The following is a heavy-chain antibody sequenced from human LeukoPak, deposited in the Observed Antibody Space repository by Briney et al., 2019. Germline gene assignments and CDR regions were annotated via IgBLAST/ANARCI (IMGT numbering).Heavy chain of an antibody. CDR3: AKATKQWLVRGYFDY. V-gene: IGHV3-30*18. Sequence: GGSLRLSCAASGFTFSSYGMHWVRQAPGKGLEWVAVISYDGSNKYYADSVKGRLTISRDNSKNTLYLQMNSLRAEDTAVYYCAKATKQWLVRGYFDYWGQGTLVTVSS. D-gene: IGHD6-19*01. CDR2: ISYDGSNK. CDR1: GFTFSSYG. J-gene: IGHJ4*02.